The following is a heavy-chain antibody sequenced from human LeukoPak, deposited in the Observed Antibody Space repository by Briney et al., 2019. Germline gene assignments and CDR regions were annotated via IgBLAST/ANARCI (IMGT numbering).Heavy chain of an antibody. V-gene: IGHV4-34*01. J-gene: IGHJ4*02. CDR1: GGSFSGYY. D-gene: IGHD3-9*01. CDR3: ARGQVLRGILTGQGGSDY. CDR2: INHSGST. Sequence: SETLSLTCAVYGGSFSGYYWSWIRQPPGKGLEWIGEINHSGSTNYNPSLKSRVTISVDTSKNQFSLKLSSVTAADTAVYYCARGQVLRGILTGQGGSDYWGQGTLVTVSS.